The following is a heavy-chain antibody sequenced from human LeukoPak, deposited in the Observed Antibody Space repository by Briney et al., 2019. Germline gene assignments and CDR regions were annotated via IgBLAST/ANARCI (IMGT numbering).Heavy chain of an antibody. CDR3: ARDVRRRGASNYFDN. Sequence: SETLPLTCTVSGGSISSADYYWGWIRQPPGKGLEWIGYGYYSGRTYYNPSLKSRLTISLDTSKNHFSLNLSSVTAADTAVYFCARDVRRRGASNYFDNWGQGTLVTVSS. CDR1: GGSISSADYY. V-gene: IGHV4-30-4*08. D-gene: IGHD2-2*01. CDR2: GYYSGRT. J-gene: IGHJ4*02.